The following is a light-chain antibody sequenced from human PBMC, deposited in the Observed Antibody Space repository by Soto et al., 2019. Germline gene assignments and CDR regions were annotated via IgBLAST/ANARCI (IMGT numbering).Light chain of an antibody. J-gene: IGLJ3*02. V-gene: IGLV2-8*01. Sequence: QSALTQPPSASGSLGQSVTISCTGTSSDVGGYRFVSWYQQHPGKAPKVMIYEVSKRPSGVPDRFSGSKSGSTASLTVSGLQAEDEADYYCCSYAGNNNVVFGGGTKLTFL. CDR1: SSDVGGYRF. CDR3: CSYAGNNNVV. CDR2: EVS.